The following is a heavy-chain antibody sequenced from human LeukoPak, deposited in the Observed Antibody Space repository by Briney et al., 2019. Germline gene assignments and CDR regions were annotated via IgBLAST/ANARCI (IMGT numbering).Heavy chain of an antibody. D-gene: IGHD2-15*01. CDR2: INHSVST. CDR3: ARVAHVVVAATGVYGMDV. CDR1: GGSFSGYY. Sequence: SETLSLTCAVYGGSFSGYYWSWIRQPPGKGLEWIGEINHSVSTNYNPSLKSRVTISVDTSKNQFSLKLSSVTAADTAVYYCARVAHVVVAATGVYGMDVWGQGTTVTVSS. V-gene: IGHV4-34*01. J-gene: IGHJ6*02.